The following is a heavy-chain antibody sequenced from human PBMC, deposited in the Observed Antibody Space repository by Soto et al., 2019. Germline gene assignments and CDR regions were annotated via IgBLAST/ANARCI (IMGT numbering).Heavy chain of an antibody. J-gene: IGHJ5*02. CDR1: GASVSGYY. Sequence: QVQLQETGPGLVKPSETLSLTCTVSGASVSGYYWSWIRQTPGKGLEWIGNIHNSGASKYNPSLKSRVTISLDTSKHEFSLKIGSVTTADTAVYYCARGPQWLRSDNWFDPWGQGNLFTVSS. V-gene: IGHV4-59*02. CDR2: IHNSGAS. D-gene: IGHD5-12*01. CDR3: ARGPQWLRSDNWFDP.